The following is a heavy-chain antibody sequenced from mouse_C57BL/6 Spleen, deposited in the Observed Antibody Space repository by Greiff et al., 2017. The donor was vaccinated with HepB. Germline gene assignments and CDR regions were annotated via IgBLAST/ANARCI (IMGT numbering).Heavy chain of an antibody. D-gene: IGHD2-1*01. CDR3: ARGGNYFFYAMDY. J-gene: IGHJ4*01. CDR2: IDPSDSET. V-gene: IGHV1-52*01. CDR1: GYTFTSYW. Sequence: QVQLQQPGAELVRPGSSVKLSCKASGYTFTSYWMHWVKQRPIQGLEWIGNIDPSDSETHYNQKFKDKATLTVDKSSSTAYMQLSSLTSEDCAVYYCARGGNYFFYAMDYWGQGTSVTVSS.